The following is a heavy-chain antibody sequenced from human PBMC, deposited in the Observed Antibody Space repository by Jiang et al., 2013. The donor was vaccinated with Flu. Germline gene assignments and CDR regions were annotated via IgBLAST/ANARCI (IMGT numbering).Heavy chain of an antibody. J-gene: IGHJ4*02. D-gene: IGHD2-21*02. V-gene: IGHV4-39*07. Sequence: GPGLVKTSETLSLTCTISGASISNSNFYWGWVRQPPGKGLEWIGSIHYTGSTYYNPSLKSRVTISVDTSKNQFSLRLSSVTAADTAVYYCARARMRVLTTITYYFDSWGLGTLVTVSS. CDR1: GASISNSNFY. CDR3: ARARMRVLTTITYYFDS. CDR2: IHYTGST.